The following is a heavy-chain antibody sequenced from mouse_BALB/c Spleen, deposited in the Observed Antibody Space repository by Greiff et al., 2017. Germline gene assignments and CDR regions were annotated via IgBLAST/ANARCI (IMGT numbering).Heavy chain of an antibody. J-gene: IGHJ4*01. V-gene: IGHV1-69*02. CDR3: TRLGGNYVGDAMDY. CDR1: GYTFTSYW. Sequence: QVQLQQPGAELVRPGASVKLSCKASGYTFTSYWINWVKQRPGQGLEWIGNIYPSDSYTNYNQKFKDKATLTVDKSSSTAYMQLSSPTSEDSAVYYCTRLGGNYVGDAMDYWGQGTSVTVSA. CDR2: IYPSDSYT. D-gene: IGHD2-1*01.